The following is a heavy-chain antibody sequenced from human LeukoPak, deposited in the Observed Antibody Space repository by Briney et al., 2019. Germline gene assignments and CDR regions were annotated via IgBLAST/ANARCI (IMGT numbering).Heavy chain of an antibody. D-gene: IGHD6-13*01. V-gene: IGHV3-23*01. Sequence: PGGSLRLSCAAPNFTSINYAITWVRQPQGKGRGWVSTISSRGGRIIYSNSWKGRFTISGANSKNTLNLQLNSRRVKDTAVYYCAIDYSGSWYYFDYWGQGTLVTVSS. CDR2: ISSRGGRI. J-gene: IGHJ4*02. CDR1: NFTSINYA. CDR3: AIDYSGSWYYFDY.